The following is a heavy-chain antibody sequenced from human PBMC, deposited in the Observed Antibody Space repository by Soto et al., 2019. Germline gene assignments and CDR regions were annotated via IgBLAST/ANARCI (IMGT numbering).Heavy chain of an antibody. CDR3: VKGRGSFLAHFGLDV. D-gene: IGHD1-26*01. V-gene: IGHV3-9*01. CDR2: VDWNSGSV. CDR1: GFTFDDYA. Sequence: DVQLVESGGGFVQPGRSLRLSCIASGFTFDDYAMHWVRQAPGKGLEWVSSVDWNSGSVAYADSVKGRFTVSRDNARKSHSPRMKRLRGEDTDLYYCVKGRGSFLAHFGLDVCGQGTTVTLSS. J-gene: IGHJ6*02.